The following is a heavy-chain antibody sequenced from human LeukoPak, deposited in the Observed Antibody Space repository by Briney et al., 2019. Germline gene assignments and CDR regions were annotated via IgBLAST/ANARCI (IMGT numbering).Heavy chain of an antibody. CDR1: GGSISSGGYY. J-gene: IGHJ5*02. V-gene: IGHV4-30-2*01. CDR3: ARAGAWQIDP. CDR2: IYHSGST. Sequence: PSETLSLTCTVSGGSISSGGYYWSWIRQPPGKGLEWIGYIYHSGSTYYNPSLKSRVTISVDRPKNQFSLRLTSVTAADTAVYYCARAGAWQIDPWGQGTLVTVSS. D-gene: IGHD3-10*01.